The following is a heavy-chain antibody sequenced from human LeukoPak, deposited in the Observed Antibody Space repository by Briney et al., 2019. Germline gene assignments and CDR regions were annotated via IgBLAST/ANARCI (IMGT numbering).Heavy chain of an antibody. D-gene: IGHD3-3*01. Sequence: SETLSLTCSASGGSISRSNNNWGWIRQPPGKGLEWIGSIYYSGRTYYNPSLKSRVTISVDTSKNQCSLKLSSVTAADTAVYYCARIITYYDFSCWFDPWGQGTLVTVSS. J-gene: IGHJ5*02. CDR1: GGSISRSNNN. CDR3: ARIITYYDFSCWFDP. V-gene: IGHV4-39*01. CDR2: IYYSGRT.